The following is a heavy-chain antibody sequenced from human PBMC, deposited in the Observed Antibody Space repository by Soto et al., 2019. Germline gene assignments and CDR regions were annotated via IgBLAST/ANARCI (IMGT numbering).Heavy chain of an antibody. CDR2: IYYSGST. CDR1: GGSISSGGYY. V-gene: IGHV4-31*01. J-gene: IGHJ3*02. D-gene: IGHD4-17*01. Sequence: QVQLQESGPGLVKPSQTLSLTCTVSGGSISSGGYYWSWIRQHPGKGLEWIGYIYYSGSTYYNPSLXXXVTXXXXXXXXXXXXKLSSVTAADTAVYYCARDDGEGDIWGQGTMVTVSS. CDR3: ARDDGEGDI.